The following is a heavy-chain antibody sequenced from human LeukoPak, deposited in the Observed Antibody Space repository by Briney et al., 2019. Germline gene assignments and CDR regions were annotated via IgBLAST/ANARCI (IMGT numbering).Heavy chain of an antibody. CDR3: ARGREVWSIAARRSNYFDY. V-gene: IGHV4-31*03. Sequence: SETLSLTCTVSGGSISSGGYYWSWIRQHPGKGLEWIGYIYYSGSTYYNPSLKSRVTISVDTSKNQFSLKLSSVTAADTAVYYCARGREVWSIAARRSNYFDYWGQGTLVTVSS. J-gene: IGHJ4*02. D-gene: IGHD6-6*01. CDR1: GGSISSGGYY. CDR2: IYYSGST.